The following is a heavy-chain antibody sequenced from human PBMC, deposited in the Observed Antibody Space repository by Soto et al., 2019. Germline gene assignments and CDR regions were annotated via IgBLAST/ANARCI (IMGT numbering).Heavy chain of an antibody. CDR1: GGTFSSYA. CDR2: IIPIFGTA. J-gene: IGHJ6*02. Sequence: QVQLVQSGAEVKKPGSSVKVSCKASGGTFSSYAISWVRQAPGQGLEWMGVIIPIFGTANYAQKFQGRVTITADESTSTAYMELSSLRCEDTAVYYCAVTVTTHYGMDVWGQGTTVTVSS. D-gene: IGHD4-17*01. CDR3: AVTVTTHYGMDV. V-gene: IGHV1-69*01.